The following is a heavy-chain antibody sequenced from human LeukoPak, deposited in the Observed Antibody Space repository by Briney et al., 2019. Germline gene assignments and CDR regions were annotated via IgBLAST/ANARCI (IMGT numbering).Heavy chain of an antibody. CDR3: ARGNHETTVADYYFDY. CDR2: INHSGST. D-gene: IGHD4-23*01. CDR1: GGSFSGYY. V-gene: IGHV4-34*01. J-gene: IGHJ4*02. Sequence: TLSLTCAVYGGSFSGYYWSWIRQPPGKGLEWIGEINHSGSTNYNPSLKSRVTISVDTSKNQFSLKLSSVTAADTAVYYCARGNHETTVADYYFDYWGQGTLVTVSS.